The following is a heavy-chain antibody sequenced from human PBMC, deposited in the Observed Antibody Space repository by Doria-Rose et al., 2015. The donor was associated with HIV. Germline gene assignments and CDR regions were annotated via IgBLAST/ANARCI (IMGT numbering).Heavy chain of an antibody. CDR2: TYYTGTS. D-gene: IGHD3-3*01. J-gene: IGHJ4*02. CDR3: ARMGSYRERGY. Sequence: QVQLRESGPGLLKPSETLSLTCSVSGASVSSRGYYWNWIRQVPGKGLESLGYTYYTGTSDYSPSLKSRLNMAVDTSKNQFALKLSFVTVADTAVYYCARMGSYRERGYWGQGALGIGSA. V-gene: IGHV4-31*03. CDR1: GASVSSRGYY.